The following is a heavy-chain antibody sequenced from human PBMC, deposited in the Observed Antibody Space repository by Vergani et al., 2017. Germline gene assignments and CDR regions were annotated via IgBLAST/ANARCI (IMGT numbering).Heavy chain of an antibody. J-gene: IGHJ6*02. CDR1: GYTFTSYA. D-gene: IGHD6-13*01. Sequence: QVQLVQSGAEVKKPGASVKVSCKASGYTFTSYAMHWVRQAPGQRLEWMGWINAGNGNTKYSQKFQGRVTITRDTSASTAYMELSSLGSEDTAVYYCARSSSWRGMDVWGQGTTVTVSS. CDR3: ARSSSWRGMDV. CDR2: INAGNGNT. V-gene: IGHV1-3*01.